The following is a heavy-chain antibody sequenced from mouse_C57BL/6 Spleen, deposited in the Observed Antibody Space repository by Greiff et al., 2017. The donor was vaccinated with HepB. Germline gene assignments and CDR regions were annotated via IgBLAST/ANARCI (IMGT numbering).Heavy chain of an antibody. V-gene: IGHV2-6*03. J-gene: IGHJ4*01. CDR3: ARDGDYEYYYAMDY. CDR1: GFSLTSYG. Sequence: VHLVESGPGLVAPSQSLSITCTVSGFSLTSYGVHWVRQPPGKGLEWLVVIWSDGSTTYNSALKSRLSISKDNSKSQVFLKMNSLQTDDTAMYYCARDGDYEYYYAMDYWGQGTSVTVSS. CDR2: IWSDGST. D-gene: IGHD2-4*01.